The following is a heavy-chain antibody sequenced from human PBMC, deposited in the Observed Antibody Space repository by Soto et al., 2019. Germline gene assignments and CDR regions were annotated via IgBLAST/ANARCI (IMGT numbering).Heavy chain of an antibody. CDR2: IYYSGST. Sequence: SETLSLTCTVSGGSISSGGYYWSWIRQHPGKGLEWIGYIYYSGSTYYNPSLKSRVTISVDTSKNQFSLKLSSVTAADTAVYYCASYYYGSGSYYNHWFDPWGQGTLVTVSS. J-gene: IGHJ5*02. CDR1: GGSISSGGYY. D-gene: IGHD3-10*01. V-gene: IGHV4-31*03. CDR3: ASYYYGSGSYYNHWFDP.